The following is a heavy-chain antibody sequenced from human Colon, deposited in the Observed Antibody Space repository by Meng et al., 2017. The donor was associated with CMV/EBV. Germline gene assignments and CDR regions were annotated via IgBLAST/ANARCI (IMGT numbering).Heavy chain of an antibody. CDR2: IKQDGSEK. CDR3: ARDQLALYYYYGMDV. V-gene: IGHV3-7*01. D-gene: IGHD6-13*01. J-gene: IGHJ6*02. Sequence: GGSLRLSCAASGFTFSSYWMSWVRQAPGKVLEWVANIKQDGSEKYYVDSVKGRFTISRDNAKNSLYLKMNSLIAEDTAVYYCARDQLALYYYYGMDVWSQGTTVTVSS. CDR1: GFTFSSYW.